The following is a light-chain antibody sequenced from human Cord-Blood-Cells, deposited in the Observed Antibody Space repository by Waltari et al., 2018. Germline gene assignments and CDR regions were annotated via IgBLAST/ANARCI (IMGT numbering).Light chain of an antibody. CDR2: LNSDGSH. CDR3: QTWGTGFWV. J-gene: IGLJ3*02. V-gene: IGLV4-69*01. Sequence: QLVLTQSPSASASLGASVKLTCTLSSGHSSYPIAWHQQQPEKGPRYLMKLNSDGSHSKGDGIPDRFSGSSSGAERYLTISSLQSEDEADYYCQTWGTGFWVFGGGTKLTVL. CDR1: SGHSSYP.